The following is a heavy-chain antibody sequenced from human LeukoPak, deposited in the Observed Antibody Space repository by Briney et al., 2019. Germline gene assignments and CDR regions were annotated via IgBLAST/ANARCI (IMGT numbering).Heavy chain of an antibody. CDR3: ARGFYYGSGITDQTVRSDAFDI. Sequence: GGSLRLSCAASGFTVSSNYMSWVRQAPGKGLEWVSVFYSGGRTYYSDSVKGRFTISRDNSKNTLYLQMNSLRAEDTAVYYCARGFYYGSGITDQTVRSDAFDIWGQGTVVTVSS. D-gene: IGHD3-10*01. J-gene: IGHJ3*02. CDR2: FYSGGRT. V-gene: IGHV3-53*01. CDR1: GFTVSSNY.